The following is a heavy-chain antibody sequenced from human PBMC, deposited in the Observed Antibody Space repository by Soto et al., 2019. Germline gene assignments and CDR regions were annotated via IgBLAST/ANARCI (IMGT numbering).Heavy chain of an antibody. V-gene: IGHV6-1*01. J-gene: IGHJ5*02. CDR1: GDSVSSYSAA. CDR3: VRDRYSSSGWFDP. Sequence: SQTLSLTCAISGDSVSSYSAAWNWIRQSPSGGLEWLGRTYYRSRFFSDYAESVKSRIIINPDTSKNQFSLQLRSVTPEDTAVYYCVRDRYSSSGWFDPWGQGTPVTVSS. CDR2: TYYRSRFFS. D-gene: IGHD3-10*01.